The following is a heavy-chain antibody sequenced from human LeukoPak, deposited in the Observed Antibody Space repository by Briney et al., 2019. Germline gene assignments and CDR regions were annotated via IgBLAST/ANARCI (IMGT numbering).Heavy chain of an antibody. CDR1: GFTFSSYW. Sequence: GGSLRLSCAASGFTFSSYWMHWVRQAPGKGLVWVSRINSDGSSTSYADSVKGRFTISRDNAKNTLYLQMNSLRAEDTAVYYCARVEKWLQFPIGWYFDLWGRGTLVTVSS. CDR2: INSDGSST. J-gene: IGHJ2*01. V-gene: IGHV3-74*01. CDR3: ARVEKWLQFPIGWYFDL. D-gene: IGHD5-24*01.